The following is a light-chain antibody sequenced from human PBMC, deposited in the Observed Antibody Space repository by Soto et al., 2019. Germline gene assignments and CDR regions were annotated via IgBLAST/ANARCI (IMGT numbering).Light chain of an antibody. CDR2: LNGDGSH. V-gene: IGLV4-69*01. Sequence: QLVLTQSPSASASLGASVKLTRTLSSGHSTYAIAWHQQHPEKGPRFLMNLNGDGSHNKGDGIPDRFSGSVSGAERYLTISSLQSEDEADYYCQTWGTGIRVFGGGTQLTVL. CDR1: SGHSTYA. J-gene: IGLJ2*01. CDR3: QTWGTGIRV.